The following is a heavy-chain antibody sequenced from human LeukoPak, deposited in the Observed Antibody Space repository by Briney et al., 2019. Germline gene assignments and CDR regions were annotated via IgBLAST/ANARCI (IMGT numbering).Heavy chain of an antibody. CDR3: AREVVRGVFDY. CDR1: GGSFSGYY. D-gene: IGHD3-10*01. J-gene: IGHJ4*02. Sequence: PSETLSLTCAVYGGSFSGYYWSWIRQPPGKGLEWIGYIYYSGSTNYNPSLKSRVTISVDTSKNQFSLKLSSVTAADTAVYYCAREVVRGVFDYWGQGTLVTVSS. V-gene: IGHV4-59*01. CDR2: IYYSGST.